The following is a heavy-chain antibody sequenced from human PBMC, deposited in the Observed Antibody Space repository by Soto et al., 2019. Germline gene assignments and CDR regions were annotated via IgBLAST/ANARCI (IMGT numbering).Heavy chain of an antibody. CDR2: IYSGGAT. V-gene: IGHV3-53*01. CDR3: ARRGPGTYFDY. Sequence: PGGSQRLSCEAAGFSVSTSHISWVRQAPGKGLEWVSVIYSGGATHYAVSVKGRLIISRDKSKNTLYLQMNSLRTEDTAVYYCARRGPGTYFDYWGQGTLVTVSS. CDR1: GFSVSTSH. D-gene: IGHD6-13*01. J-gene: IGHJ4*02.